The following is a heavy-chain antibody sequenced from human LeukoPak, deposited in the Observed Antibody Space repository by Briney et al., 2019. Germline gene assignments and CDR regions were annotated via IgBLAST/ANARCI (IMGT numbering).Heavy chain of an antibody. V-gene: IGHV3-33*01. CDR2: IWYDGSNK. J-gene: IGHJ5*02. CDR1: GFTFSSYG. Sequence: GGSLRLSCAASGFTFSSYGMHWVRQAPGKGLEWVAVIWYDGSNKYYADSGKGRFTITRATSKNTLYLQMSRVRAEDTGVYYCARGGAAAGTRWFDLWGQGTLVTVSS. CDR3: ARGGAAAGTRWFDL. D-gene: IGHD6-13*01.